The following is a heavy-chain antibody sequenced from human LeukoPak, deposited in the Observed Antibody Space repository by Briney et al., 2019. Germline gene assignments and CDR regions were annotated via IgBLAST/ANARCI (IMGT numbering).Heavy chain of an antibody. D-gene: IGHD2-2*01. CDR3: ARGQLPDNYYYYGMDV. CDR1: GGSFSGYY. CDR2: INHSGST. V-gene: IGHV4-34*01. J-gene: IGHJ6*02. Sequence: ASETLSLTCAVYGGSFSGYYWSWIRQPPGKGLEWIGEINHSGSTNYNPSLKSRVTISVDTSKNQFSLKLSSVTAADTAAYYCARGQLPDNYYYYGMDVWGQGTTVTVSS.